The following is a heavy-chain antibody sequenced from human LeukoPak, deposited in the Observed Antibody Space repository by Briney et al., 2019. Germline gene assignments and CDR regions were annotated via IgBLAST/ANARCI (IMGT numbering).Heavy chain of an antibody. CDR2: IYYSGST. D-gene: IGHD2-2*01. J-gene: IGHJ4*02. CDR1: GFTFSDHY. CDR3: ATGDVVVPTAAQRPLDY. Sequence: GSLRLSCAASGFTFSDHYMDWVRQPPGKGLEWIGSIYYSGSTYYNPSLKSRVTMSIDTSKNQFSLNPSSVTAADTAVYYCATGDVVVPTAAQRPLDYWGQGTLVTVSS. V-gene: IGHV4-38-2*01.